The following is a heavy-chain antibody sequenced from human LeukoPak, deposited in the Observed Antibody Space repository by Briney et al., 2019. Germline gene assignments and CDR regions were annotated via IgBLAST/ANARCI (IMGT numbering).Heavy chain of an antibody. CDR2: IYYSGST. J-gene: IGHJ5*02. V-gene: IGHV4-34*01. CDR3: ARLLGTHINYFDP. D-gene: IGHD2-21*01. CDR1: GGSFSGYY. Sequence: SETLSLTCAVYGGSFSGYYWSWIRQPPGKGLEWIGSIYYSGSTYYNPSLKGRVTISVDTSKNQFSLKLSSVTAADTAVYYCARLLGTHINYFDPWGQGTLVTVSS.